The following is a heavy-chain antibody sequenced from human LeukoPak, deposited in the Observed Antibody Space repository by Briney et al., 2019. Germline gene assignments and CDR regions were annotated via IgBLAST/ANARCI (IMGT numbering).Heavy chain of an antibody. V-gene: IGHV4-59*01. CDR2: ISYSGDT. D-gene: IGHD4-23*01. Sequence: PSETLSLTCTVSGGSISPYSWSWIRQPPGKGLEWIGYISYSGDTDYNPSLKSRVTISLDTSKNQFSLKLSSVTAADTAVYYCARVYGGNSLGYWGQGTLVTVSS. J-gene: IGHJ4*02. CDR3: ARVYGGNSLGY. CDR1: GGSISPYS.